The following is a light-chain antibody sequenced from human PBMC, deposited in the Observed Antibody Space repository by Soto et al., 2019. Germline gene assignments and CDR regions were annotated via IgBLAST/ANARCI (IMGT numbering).Light chain of an antibody. CDR1: SSDVGSSNY. CDR2: EVT. J-gene: IGLJ1*01. CDR3: SSYTSSNTYV. Sequence: QSALTQPASVSGSPGQSITISCTGTSSDVGSSNYVSWYQQHPGKAPKLMIFEVTNRPSGVSNRFSGSKSGNTASLTISGLQAEDEADYYCSSYTSSNTYVFGTGTKLTVL. V-gene: IGLV2-14*01.